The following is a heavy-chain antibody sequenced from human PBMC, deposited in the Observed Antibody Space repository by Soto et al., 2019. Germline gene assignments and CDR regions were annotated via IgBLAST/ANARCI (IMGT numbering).Heavy chain of an antibody. D-gene: IGHD5-18*01. J-gene: IGHJ4*02. V-gene: IGHV4-59*08. CDR3: ARRYGYSFDY. CDR1: GGSISSYY. CDR2: IYYSGST. Sequence: QVQLQESGPGLVKPSETLSLTCTVSGGSISSYYWRWIRQPPGKGLEWIGYIYYSGSTNYTPSPRSRVTISVDTSKNQLSLKLRSVTAAATAVYYCARRYGYSFDYWGQGTLVTVSS.